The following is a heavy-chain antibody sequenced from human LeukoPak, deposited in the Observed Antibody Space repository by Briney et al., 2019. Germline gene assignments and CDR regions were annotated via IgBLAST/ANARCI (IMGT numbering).Heavy chain of an antibody. CDR1: GFTFSSYA. CDR2: ISYDGSNK. J-gene: IGHJ4*02. V-gene: IGHV3-30*04. CDR3: ASEIIFGSFDY. Sequence: PGGSLRLSCAASGFTFSSYAMNWVRQAPGKGLEWVAVISYDGSNKYYADSVKGRFTISRDNSKNTLYLQMNSLRAEDTAVYYCASEIIFGSFDYWGQGTLVTVSS. D-gene: IGHD3-3*01.